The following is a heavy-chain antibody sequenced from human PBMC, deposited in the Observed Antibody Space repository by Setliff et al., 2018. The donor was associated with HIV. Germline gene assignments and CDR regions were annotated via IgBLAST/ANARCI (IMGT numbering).Heavy chain of an antibody. CDR2: IHLSRST. Sequence: SETLSLTCAVYGASFRGYYWSWIRQPPGKGLEWIGEIHLSRSTDYNPSLKSRVTISVDTSKNQFSLRLSSVTAGDTAVYYCAKTPSSGWYSLYLDYWGQGTLVTVSS. J-gene: IGHJ4*02. V-gene: IGHV4-34*01. D-gene: IGHD6-19*01. CDR3: AKTPSSGWYSLYLDY. CDR1: GASFRGYY.